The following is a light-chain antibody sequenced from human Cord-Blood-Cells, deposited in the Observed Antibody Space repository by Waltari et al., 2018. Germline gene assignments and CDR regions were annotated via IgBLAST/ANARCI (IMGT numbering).Light chain of an antibody. V-gene: IGLV2-14*03. CDR3: SSYTSSSTRV. CDR2: DVS. CDR1: SSDVGGYNY. J-gene: IGLJ3*02. Sequence: QSALTQPASVSGSPGQSITISCTGTSSDVGGYNYVSWYQQHPGKAPKLMNYDVSNRPSGVSNRFSGSKSGNTASLTISGLHAEDEADYYCSSYTSSSTRVFGGGTKLTVL.